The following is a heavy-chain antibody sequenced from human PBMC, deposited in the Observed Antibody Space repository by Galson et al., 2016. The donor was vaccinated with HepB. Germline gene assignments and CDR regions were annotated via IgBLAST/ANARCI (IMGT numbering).Heavy chain of an antibody. Sequence: SLRLSCAASGFTFSSFAMHWVRQAPGNRLEYVSAISIDGGTTYYADSVKGRFAISRDNSKNTPFLQMSSLRAEETAVYYCLIGDFVDFWGQGTLVTVSS. J-gene: IGHJ4*02. CDR1: GFTFSSFA. V-gene: IGHV3-64D*06. D-gene: IGHD2-21*02. CDR2: ISIDGGTT. CDR3: LIGDFVDF.